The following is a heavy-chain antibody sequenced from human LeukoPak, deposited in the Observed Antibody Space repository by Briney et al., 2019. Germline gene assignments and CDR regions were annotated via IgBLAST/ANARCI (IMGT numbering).Heavy chain of an antibody. CDR3: AREPPGY. V-gene: IGHV4-61*02. CDR1: GGSVTSGNYY. CDR2: IYTNGGA. Sequence: SQTLSLTCTVSGGSVTSGNYYWNWIRQPAGKGLEWVGRIYTNGGASYNPSLKSRVTISIDASKNQFSLKLSSVTAADTAVYYCAREPPGYWGQGILVTVSS. J-gene: IGHJ4*02.